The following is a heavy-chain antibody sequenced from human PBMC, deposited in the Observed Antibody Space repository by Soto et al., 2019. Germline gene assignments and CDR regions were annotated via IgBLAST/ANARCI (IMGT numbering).Heavy chain of an antibody. V-gene: IGHV4-59*01. Sequence: SEILSLTCTVSGDSMSSYYWSWIRQPPGKGLEWIGYIYYSGSTTYNPSLRSRVTMSVDTSKNQFSLRLSSVTAADTAVYYCARAKSNYQTFDHWGQGTQVTVSS. D-gene: IGHD4-4*01. CDR3: ARAKSNYQTFDH. CDR1: GDSMSSYY. CDR2: IYYSGST. J-gene: IGHJ4*02.